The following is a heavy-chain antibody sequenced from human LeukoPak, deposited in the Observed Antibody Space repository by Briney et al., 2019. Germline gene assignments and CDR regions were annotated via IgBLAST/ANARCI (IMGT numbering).Heavy chain of an antibody. V-gene: IGHV4-31*02. D-gene: IGHD6-19*01. J-gene: IGHJ3*02. CDR3: ARGRGAVAAHAFDI. CDR1: GFTFSDYY. CDR2: IYYSGST. Sequence: LRLSCAASGFTFSDYYMSWIRQHPGKGLEWIGYIYYSGSTYYNPSLKSRVTISVDTSKNQFSLKLSSVTAADTAVYYCARGRGAVAAHAFDIWGQGTMVTVSS.